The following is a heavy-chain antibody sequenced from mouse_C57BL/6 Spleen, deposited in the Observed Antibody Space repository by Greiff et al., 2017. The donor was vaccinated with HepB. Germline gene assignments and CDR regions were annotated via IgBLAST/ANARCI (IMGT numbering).Heavy chain of an antibody. Sequence: QVQLQQPGAELVKPGASVKMSCKASGYTFTSYWITWVKQRPGQGLEWIGDIHPGSGSTNYNEKFKSKATLTVDTSSSTAYMQLSSLTSEDSAVYYCARRNDYDLWFAYWGQGTLVTVSA. CDR1: GYTFTSYW. CDR2: IHPGSGST. D-gene: IGHD2-4*01. CDR3: ARRNDYDLWFAY. V-gene: IGHV1-55*01. J-gene: IGHJ3*01.